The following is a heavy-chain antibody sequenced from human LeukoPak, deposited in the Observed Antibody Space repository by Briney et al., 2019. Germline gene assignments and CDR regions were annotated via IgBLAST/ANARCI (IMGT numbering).Heavy chain of an antibody. CDR3: AGLFKGREY. Sequence: SETLSLTCTVSGGSISSYYWSWIRQPPGKGLEWIGYIYYSGSTNYNPSLKSRVTISVDTSKNQFSLKLSSVTAADTAVYYCAGLFKGREYWGQGTLVTVSS. CDR2: IYYSGST. V-gene: IGHV4-59*01. CDR1: GGSISSYY. J-gene: IGHJ4*02.